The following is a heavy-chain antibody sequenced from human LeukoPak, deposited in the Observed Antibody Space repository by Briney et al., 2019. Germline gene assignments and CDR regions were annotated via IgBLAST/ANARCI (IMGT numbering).Heavy chain of an antibody. CDR1: GFTFSSHA. D-gene: IGHD3-9*01. CDR2: ISGSGGST. CDR3: AKGRFDWLSHY. Sequence: GGSLRLSCAASGFTFSSHAMSWVRQAPGKGLEWVSAISGSGGSTYYADSVKGRFTISRDNSKNTLYLQMNSLRAEDTAVYYCAKGRFDWLSHYWGQGTLVTVSS. J-gene: IGHJ4*02. V-gene: IGHV3-23*01.